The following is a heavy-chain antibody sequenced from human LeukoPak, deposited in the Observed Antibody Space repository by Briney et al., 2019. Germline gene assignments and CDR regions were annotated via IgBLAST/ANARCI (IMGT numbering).Heavy chain of an antibody. Sequence: GGSLRLSCAASGFTFSSYAMSWVRQAPGKGLEWVSAISGSGGSTYYAASVKGRFTISRDNSKNTLYLQMNSLRAEDTAVYYCANQGWFGEIPLDYWGQGTLVTVSS. CDR2: ISGSGGST. J-gene: IGHJ4*02. CDR1: GFTFSSYA. D-gene: IGHD3-10*01. CDR3: ANQGWFGEIPLDY. V-gene: IGHV3-23*01.